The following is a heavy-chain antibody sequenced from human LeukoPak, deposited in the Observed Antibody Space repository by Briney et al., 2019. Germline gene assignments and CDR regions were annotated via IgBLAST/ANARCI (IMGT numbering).Heavy chain of an antibody. Sequence: PSETLSLTCAVYGGSFSGYYWSWIRQPPGKGLEWIGEINHSGSTNYNPSLKSRVTISVDTSKNQFSLKLSSVTAADTAVYYCGRVSVVVPAAIDWFDPWGQGTLVTVSS. CDR3: GRVSVVVPAAIDWFDP. D-gene: IGHD2-2*01. J-gene: IGHJ5*02. CDR2: INHSGST. CDR1: GGSFSGYY. V-gene: IGHV4-34*01.